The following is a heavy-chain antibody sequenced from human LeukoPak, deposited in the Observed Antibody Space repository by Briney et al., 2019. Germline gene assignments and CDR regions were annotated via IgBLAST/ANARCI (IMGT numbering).Heavy chain of an antibody. Sequence: SVKVSCKASGGTFSNFAFSWVRQAPGQGLQWVGRIIPIVDVTSYAQNFKGRVTITADESTTTAYMELSSLRSEDTAVYYCARETGDREFYFDYWGQGTLVTVSS. V-gene: IGHV1-69*04. J-gene: IGHJ4*02. D-gene: IGHD3-10*01. CDR2: IIPIVDVT. CDR3: ARETGDREFYFDY. CDR1: GGTFSNFA.